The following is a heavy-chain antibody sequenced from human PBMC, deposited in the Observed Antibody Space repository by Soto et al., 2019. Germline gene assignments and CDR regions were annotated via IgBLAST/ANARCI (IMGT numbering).Heavy chain of an antibody. CDR1: GFTVINNY. D-gene: IGHD3-10*01. CDR2: IYSGGST. J-gene: IGHJ4*02. CDR3: ARGLITWSSDY. Sequence: EVQLVETGGGLIQIGGSLRLSCAASGFTVINNYMSWVRQAPGKGLEWVSVIYSGGSTYYADFVKGRFTISRDNSKNTLYLQMNSLRAEDSAVYYCARGLITWSSDYWGQGTLVTVSS. V-gene: IGHV3-53*02.